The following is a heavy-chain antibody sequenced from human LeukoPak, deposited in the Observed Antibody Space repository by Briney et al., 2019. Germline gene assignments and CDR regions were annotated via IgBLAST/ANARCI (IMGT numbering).Heavy chain of an antibody. D-gene: IGHD3-9*01. Sequence: GGSLRLSCVASGXIFSNYDMHWVRQATGKGLEWVSAIGTIGDTFYPVSLKGRFNISRENAKNSLYLEMNNVRAGDTAVYYCARLGRSLRFFDGNNYAVDVWGPGTTVTVSS. J-gene: IGHJ6*02. CDR3: ARLGRSLRFFDGNNYAVDV. CDR2: IGTIGDT. V-gene: IGHV3-13*04. CDR1: GXIFSNYD.